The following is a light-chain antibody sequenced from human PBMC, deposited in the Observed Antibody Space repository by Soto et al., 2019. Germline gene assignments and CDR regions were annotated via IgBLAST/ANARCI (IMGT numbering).Light chain of an antibody. V-gene: IGLV1-44*01. J-gene: IGLJ2*01. Sequence: QSVLTQPPSASGAPGQRVTISCSGSSSNIDSNSVNWYQHLPGMAPKLLISSFNQRPSGVPDRFSGSKSGNTASLTVSGLQAEDEADYYCSSYARNRDVLFGGGTKVTVL. CDR1: SSNIDSNS. CDR2: SFN. CDR3: SSYARNRDVL.